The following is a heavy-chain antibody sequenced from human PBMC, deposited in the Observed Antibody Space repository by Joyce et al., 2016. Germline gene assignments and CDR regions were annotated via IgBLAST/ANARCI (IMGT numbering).Heavy chain of an antibody. J-gene: IGHJ4*02. CDR3: SRDHYSSPSY. D-gene: IGHD3-22*01. CDR2: VSGLNGNA. V-gene: IGHV1-18*01. Sequence: QVQLVQSGAEVKKPGASVKVSCKASGFTFTQYGFTWVRQTPGQGLEWMGWVSGLNGNANYAQKFQDRVTMTTDTSTNTVFMELRSLTSDDTAVYYCSRDHYSSPSYWGQGTLVTVSS. CDR1: GFTFTQYG.